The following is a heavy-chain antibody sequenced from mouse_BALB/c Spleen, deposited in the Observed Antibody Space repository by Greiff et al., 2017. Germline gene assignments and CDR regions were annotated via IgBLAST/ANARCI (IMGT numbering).Heavy chain of an antibody. CDR2: IYPGNSDT. CDR1: GYTFTSYW. V-gene: IGHV1-5*01. CDR3: TRKPLYGNYDGYYAMDY. J-gene: IGHJ4*01. D-gene: IGHD2-1*01. Sequence: VQLKESGTVLARPGASVKMSCKASGYTFTSYWMHWVKQRPGQGLEWIGAIYPGNSDTSYNQKFKGKAKLTAVTSTSTAYMELSSLTNEDSAVYYCTRKPLYGNYDGYYAMDYGGQGTSVTVSA.